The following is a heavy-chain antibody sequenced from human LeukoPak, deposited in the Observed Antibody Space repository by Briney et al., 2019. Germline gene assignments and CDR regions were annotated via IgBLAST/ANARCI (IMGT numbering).Heavy chain of an antibody. CDR3: ARSRRGYSYGQTFDY. J-gene: IGHJ4*02. CDR2: IYTSGST. CDR1: GGSISSYY. D-gene: IGHD5-18*01. V-gene: IGHV4-4*07. Sequence: PSETLSLTCTVSGGSISSYYWSWIRQPAGKGLEWIGRIYTSGSTNYNPSLKSRVTISVDTSKNQFSLKLSSVTAADTAVYYCARSRRGYSYGQTFDYWGQGTLVTVSS.